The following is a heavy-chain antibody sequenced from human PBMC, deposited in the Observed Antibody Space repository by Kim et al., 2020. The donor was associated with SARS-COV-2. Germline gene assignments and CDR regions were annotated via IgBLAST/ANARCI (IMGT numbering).Heavy chain of an antibody. D-gene: IGHD3-10*01. CDR2: IYYSGST. CDR1: GGSISSSSYY. CDR3: ARDSSITMVRGVIGSDAFDI. Sequence: SETLSLTCTVSGGSISSSSYYWGWIRQPPGKGLEWIGSIYYSGSTYYNPSLKSRVTISVDTSKNQFSLKLSSVTAADTAVYYCARDSSITMVRGVIGSDAFDIWGQGTMVTVSS. J-gene: IGHJ3*02. V-gene: IGHV4-39*07.